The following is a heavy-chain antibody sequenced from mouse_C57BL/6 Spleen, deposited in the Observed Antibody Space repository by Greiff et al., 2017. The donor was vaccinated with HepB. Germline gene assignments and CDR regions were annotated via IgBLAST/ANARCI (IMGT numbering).Heavy chain of an antibody. CDR1: GYSITSGYD. Sequence: EVKLMESGPGMVKPSQSLSLTCTVTGYSITSGYDWHWIRHFPGNKLEWMGYISYSGSTNYNPSLKSRISITHDTSKNHFFLKLNSVTTEDTATYYCARDAVVEGGAWYFDVWGTGTTVTVSS. CDR2: ISYSGST. D-gene: IGHD1-1*01. CDR3: ARDAVVEGGAWYFDV. J-gene: IGHJ1*03. V-gene: IGHV3-1*01.